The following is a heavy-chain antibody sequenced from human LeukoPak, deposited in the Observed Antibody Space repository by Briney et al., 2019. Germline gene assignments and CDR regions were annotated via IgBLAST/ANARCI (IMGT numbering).Heavy chain of an antibody. J-gene: IGHJ5*02. D-gene: IGHD2-2*01. Sequence: ASVKVSCKASGYTFTSYYMHWVRQAPGQGLEWMGIINPSGGSTSYAQKFQGRVTMTRDTSTSTAYMELSSLRSEDTAVYYCARDGAGYCSSTSCSPSWGQGTLVTVSS. CDR3: ARDGAGYCSSTSCSPS. CDR1: GYTFTSYY. CDR2: INPSGGST. V-gene: IGHV1-46*01.